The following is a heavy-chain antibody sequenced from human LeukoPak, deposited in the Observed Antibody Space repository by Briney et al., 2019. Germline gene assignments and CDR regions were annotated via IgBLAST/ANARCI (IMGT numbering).Heavy chain of an antibody. D-gene: IGHD5-24*01. Sequence: GASVKVSCKASGYTFTSYYMHWVRQAPGQGLEWMGLINPTGGSTGYAQNLQGRVTMTTDTSTSTAYMELRSLRSDDTAMYYCARMEMATAIFDYWGQGTLVTVSS. CDR2: INPTGGST. J-gene: IGHJ4*02. CDR3: ARMEMATAIFDY. CDR1: GYTFTSYY. V-gene: IGHV1-46*01.